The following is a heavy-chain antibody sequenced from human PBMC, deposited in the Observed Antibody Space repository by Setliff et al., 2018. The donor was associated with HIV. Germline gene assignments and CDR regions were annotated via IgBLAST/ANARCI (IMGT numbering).Heavy chain of an antibody. Sequence: PSETLSLTCAVSGGSISSGGYSWNWIRQPPGKGLEWIGYIYHSGSTFYNPSLKSRVTISVDRSKNQFSLKLTSVTAADTALYYCAREDYYDSTQTDYWGQGALVTVSS. V-gene: IGHV4-30-2*01. CDR2: IYHSGST. J-gene: IGHJ4*02. D-gene: IGHD3-22*01. CDR1: GGSISSGGYS. CDR3: AREDYYDSTQTDY.